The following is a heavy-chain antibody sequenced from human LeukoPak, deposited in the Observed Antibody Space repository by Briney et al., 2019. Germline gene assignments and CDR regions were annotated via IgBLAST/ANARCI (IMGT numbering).Heavy chain of an antibody. J-gene: IGHJ4*02. CDR1: GFTFSSYA. D-gene: IGHD6-6*01. CDR2: ISYDGSNK. CDR3: AEGGGEYSSSWALGY. Sequence: PGGSLRLSCAASGFTFSSYAVHWVRQAPGKGLEWVAVISYDGSNKYYADSVKGRFTISRDNSKSTLYLQMNSLRAEDTAVYYCAEGGGEYSSSWALGYWGQGTLVTVSS. V-gene: IGHV3-30*01.